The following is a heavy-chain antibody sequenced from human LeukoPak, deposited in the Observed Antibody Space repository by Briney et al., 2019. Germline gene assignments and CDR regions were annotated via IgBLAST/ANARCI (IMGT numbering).Heavy chain of an antibody. CDR1: GFTFSDSY. CDR3: ARGRELLGWYFDL. V-gene: IGHV3-11*05. Sequence: GGSLRLSCAASGFTFSDSYMSWIRQAPGKGLEWVSYISGSSTFTNFADSVRGRFTISRDNAKNSLYLQMTGLRAEDTAVYYCARGRELLGWYFDLWGRGTLVTVSS. J-gene: IGHJ2*01. CDR2: ISGSSTFT. D-gene: IGHD1-7*01.